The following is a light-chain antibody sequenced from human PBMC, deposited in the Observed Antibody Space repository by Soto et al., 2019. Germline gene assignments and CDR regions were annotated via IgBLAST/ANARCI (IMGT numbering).Light chain of an antibody. CDR3: SSYTDSSPGVV. J-gene: IGLJ2*01. Sequence: QAVLTQPASVSGSPGQSITISCTGTSSDVGGYNYVHWYQQHPGKAPKLLIYDVNNRPSGVSNRFSGAKSDNTASLTISGLQAEDEAYYHCSSYTDSSPGVVFGGGTKLTVL. V-gene: IGLV2-14*01. CDR2: DVN. CDR1: SSDVGGYNY.